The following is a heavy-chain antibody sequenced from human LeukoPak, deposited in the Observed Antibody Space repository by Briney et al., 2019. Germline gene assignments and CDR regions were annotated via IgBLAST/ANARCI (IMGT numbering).Heavy chain of an antibody. V-gene: IGHV3-21*01. CDR1: GFTFSSYS. D-gene: IGHD3-16*01. Sequence: GGSLRLSCAASGFTFSSYSMNWVRQAPGKGLEWVSSISSSSSYIYYADSVKGRFTISRDNAKNSLYLQMNSLRAEDTAVYYCARDRLGTNWFDPWGQGTLVTVSS. J-gene: IGHJ5*02. CDR2: ISSSSSYI. CDR3: ARDRLGTNWFDP.